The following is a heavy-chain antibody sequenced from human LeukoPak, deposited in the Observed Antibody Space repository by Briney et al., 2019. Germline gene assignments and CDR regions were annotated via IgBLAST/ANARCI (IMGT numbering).Heavy chain of an antibody. CDR2: ISNDGSNK. CDR1: GFTLSTYG. J-gene: IGHJ4*02. Sequence: GRSLRLSCAASGFTLSTYGIHWVRQAPGKGLEWVAVISNDGSNKYYADSVNGRFTISRDISKNTLFLQMNSLRTEDAAVYYCAKDKSWSLDYWGQGTLVTVSS. CDR3: AKDKSWSLDY. D-gene: IGHD6-13*01. V-gene: IGHV3-30*18.